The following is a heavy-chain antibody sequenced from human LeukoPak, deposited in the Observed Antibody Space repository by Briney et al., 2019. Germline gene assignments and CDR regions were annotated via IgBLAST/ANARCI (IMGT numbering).Heavy chain of an antibody. J-gene: IGHJ4*02. Sequence: QPGGSLTLSCAASGFTVSSNYMSWVRQAPGKGLEWVSVIYSGGSTYYADSVKGRFTISRDNSKNTLYLQMNSLRAEDTAVYYCARIPLERDYLDYWGQGTLVTVSS. CDR3: ARIPLERDYLDY. V-gene: IGHV3-53*01. CDR2: IYSGGST. D-gene: IGHD1-1*01. CDR1: GFTVSSNY.